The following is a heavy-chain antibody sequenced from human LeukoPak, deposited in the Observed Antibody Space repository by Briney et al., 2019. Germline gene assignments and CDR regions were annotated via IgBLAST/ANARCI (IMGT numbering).Heavy chain of an antibody. CDR3: ARATIDYEGANYAFDI. V-gene: IGHV4-4*07. CDR1: GGSISSYY. D-gene: IGHD4-17*01. CDR2: IYTSGST. J-gene: IGHJ3*02. Sequence: SVTLSLTCTVSGGSISSYYWSWIRQPAGKGLEWIGRIYTSGSTNYNPSLKSRVTMSVDTSKNQFSLKLSSVTAADTAVYYCARATIDYEGANYAFDIWGQGTMVTVSS.